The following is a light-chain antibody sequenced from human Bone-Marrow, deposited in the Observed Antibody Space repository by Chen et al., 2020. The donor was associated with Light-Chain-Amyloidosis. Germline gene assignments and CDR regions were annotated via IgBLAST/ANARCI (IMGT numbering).Light chain of an antibody. CDR2: DVT. V-gene: IGLV2-8*01. Sequence: QSALTQPPSASGSPGQSATISCTGTSSDVGDYNYVSWYQQHPGKAPKLLIYDVTKRPSGVPDRFSGSKSGNTASLTVSGLQAEDEADYYCYSYSVSSTYDVGTGTKVIVL. CDR3: YSYSVSSTYD. J-gene: IGLJ1*01. CDR1: SSDVGDYNY.